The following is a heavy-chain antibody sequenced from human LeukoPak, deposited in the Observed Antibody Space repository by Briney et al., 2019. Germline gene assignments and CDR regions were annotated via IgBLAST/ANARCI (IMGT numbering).Heavy chain of an antibody. CDR1: GGSISSYY. J-gene: IGHJ5*02. D-gene: IGHD1-1*01. CDR2: IYYSGST. CDR3: ARPVPSRLGWFDP. Sequence: SETLSLTCTVSGGSISSYYWSWIRQPPGKGLEWIGYIYYSGSTNYNPSLKSRISISVDTSKNQFSLKLSSVTATDTAVYYCARPVPSRLGWFDPWGQGTLVTVSS. V-gene: IGHV4-59*08.